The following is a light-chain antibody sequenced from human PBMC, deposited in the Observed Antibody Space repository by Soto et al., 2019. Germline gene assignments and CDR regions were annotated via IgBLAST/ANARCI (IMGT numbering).Light chain of an antibody. CDR3: QQYGSSPIT. Sequence: TVKTQSAGALSLSQRERATLSCRASQSVSNNYLAWYQQKPGQAPRLLIYGASTRATGIPARFSGSGSGTDFTLTISRLEPEDFAVYYCQQYGSSPITFGQGTRLE. V-gene: IGKV3-20*01. CDR1: QSVSNNY. CDR2: GAS. J-gene: IGKJ5*01.